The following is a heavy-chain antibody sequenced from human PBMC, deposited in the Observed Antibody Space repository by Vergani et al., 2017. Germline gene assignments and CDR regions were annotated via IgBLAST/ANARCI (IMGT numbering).Heavy chain of an antibody. J-gene: IGHJ3*02. D-gene: IGHD3-22*01. V-gene: IGHV3-9*01. CDR3: AKDSETMIVVPGAFDI. Sequence: EVQLLESGGGLVQPGGSLRLSCAASGFTFSSYAMSWVRQAPGKGLEWVSAISWNSGSIGYADSVKGRFTISRDNAKNSLYLQMNSLRAEDTALYYCAKDSETMIVVPGAFDIWGQGTMVTVSS. CDR2: ISWNSGSI. CDR1: GFTFSSYA.